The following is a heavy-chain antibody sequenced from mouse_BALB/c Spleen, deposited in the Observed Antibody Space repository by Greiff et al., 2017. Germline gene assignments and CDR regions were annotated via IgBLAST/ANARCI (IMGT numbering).Heavy chain of an antibody. CDR1: GFTFSSFG. V-gene: IGHV5-17*02. J-gene: IGHJ4*01. D-gene: IGHD2-2*01. CDR3: ARKLPGYYYAMDY. CDR2: ISSGSSTI. Sequence: EVMLVESGGGLVQPGGSRKLSCAASGFTFSSFGMHWVRQAPEKGLEWVAYISSGSSTIYYADTVKGRFTISRDNPKNTLFLQMTSLRSEDTAMYYCARKLPGYYYAMDYWGQGTSVTVSS.